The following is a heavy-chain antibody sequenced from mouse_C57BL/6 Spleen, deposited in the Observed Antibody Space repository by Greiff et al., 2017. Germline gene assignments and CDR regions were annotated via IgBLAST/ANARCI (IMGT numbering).Heavy chain of an antibody. CDR3: ARWGYGSTFDY. V-gene: IGHV1-66*01. J-gene: IGHJ2*01. CDR2: IYPGRGNT. Sequence: VQLQQSGPELVKPGASVKISCKASGYSFTSYYIHWVKQRPGQGLEWIGWIYPGRGNTKYNEKFKGKATLTADTSSSTAYMQLSSLTSEDSAVYYCARWGYGSTFDYWGQGTTLTVSS. D-gene: IGHD1-1*01. CDR1: GYSFTSYY.